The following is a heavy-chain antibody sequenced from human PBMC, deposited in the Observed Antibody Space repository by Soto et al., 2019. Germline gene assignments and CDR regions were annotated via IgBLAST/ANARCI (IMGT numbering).Heavy chain of an antibody. CDR3: AKDLTSMVRVVLPSP. Sequence: EVRLLQSGGGWVQPGGSLRLSCAASGFTFSKYAIAWVRQAPGKGLAWVSSISGSGVIKYYADSVQGRFTISRDNANHTLSVQMNSLRVEATAIYCCAKDLTSMVRVVLPSPWGQGLLVTVSS. D-gene: IGHD3-10*01. CDR2: ISGSGVIK. CDR1: GFTFSKYA. J-gene: IGHJ5*02. V-gene: IGHV3-23*01.